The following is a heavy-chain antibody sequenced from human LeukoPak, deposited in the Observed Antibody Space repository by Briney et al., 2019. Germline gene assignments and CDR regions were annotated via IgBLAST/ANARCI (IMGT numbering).Heavy chain of an antibody. CDR3: ASYYYGSGSYYSGNFDY. CDR2: IISIFGTA. V-gene: IGHV1-69*13. Sequence: ASVKVSCKASGRIFSSYSNSWVRQAPGQGLEWMGGIISIFGTANYAQKFQGSVTIPADECTSTAYMELSSLRSEDTAVYYCASYYYGSGSYYSGNFDYWGQGTLVTVSS. J-gene: IGHJ4*02. D-gene: IGHD3-10*01. CDR1: GRIFSSYS.